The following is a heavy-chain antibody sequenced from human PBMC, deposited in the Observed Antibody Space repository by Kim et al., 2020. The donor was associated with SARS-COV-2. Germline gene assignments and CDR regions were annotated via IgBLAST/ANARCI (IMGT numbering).Heavy chain of an antibody. J-gene: IGHJ4*02. D-gene: IGHD6-13*01. Sequence: NYTPSLKSRVTISVDPSQNQFSLKLSSVTAADTAVYYCASPYIAAAGGDYWGQGTLVTVSS. CDR3: ASPYIAAAGGDY. V-gene: IGHV4-34*01.